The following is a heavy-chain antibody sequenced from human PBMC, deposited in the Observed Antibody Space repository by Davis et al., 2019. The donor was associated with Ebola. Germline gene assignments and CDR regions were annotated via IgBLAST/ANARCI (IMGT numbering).Heavy chain of an antibody. V-gene: IGHV3-11*01. CDR1: GFTFSDYY. Sequence: GESLKISCAASGFTFSDYYMSWIRQAPGKGLERVSYISSSGSTIYYADSVKGRFTISRDNAKNSLYLQMNSLRAEDTAVYYCARDRGQWLVTPVDYWGQGTLVTVSS. D-gene: IGHD6-19*01. J-gene: IGHJ4*02. CDR2: ISSSGSTI. CDR3: ARDRGQWLVTPVDY.